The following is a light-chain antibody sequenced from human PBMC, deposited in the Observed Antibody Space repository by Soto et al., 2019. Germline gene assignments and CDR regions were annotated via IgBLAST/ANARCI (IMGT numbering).Light chain of an antibody. CDR2: GAS. CDR3: QPYNNWPQLT. J-gene: IGKJ4*01. Sequence: EIVMTQSPATLSVSPGERATLSCRASQSVSSNLAWYQQKPGQAPRLLIYGASTRATGIPARFSGSGSGTEFTLTISSLQSEVFAVYFWQPYNNWPQLTFGGGTKVEIK. V-gene: IGKV3-15*01. CDR1: QSVSSN.